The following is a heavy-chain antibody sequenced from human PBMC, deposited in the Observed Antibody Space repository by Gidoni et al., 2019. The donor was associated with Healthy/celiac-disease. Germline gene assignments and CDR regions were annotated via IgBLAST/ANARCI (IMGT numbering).Heavy chain of an antibody. J-gene: IGHJ4*02. CDR3: ARSVSIATAMARG. Sequence: EVQLLESGGGLVQPGGSLRLSCAASGFTFSSYAMSWVRQAPGKGLEWVSAISGSGGSTYYADSVKGRFTISRDNSKNTLYLQMNSLRAEDTAVYYCARSVSIATAMARGWGQGTLVTVSS. CDR2: ISGSGGST. CDR1: GFTFSSYA. D-gene: IGHD5-18*01. V-gene: IGHV3-23*01.